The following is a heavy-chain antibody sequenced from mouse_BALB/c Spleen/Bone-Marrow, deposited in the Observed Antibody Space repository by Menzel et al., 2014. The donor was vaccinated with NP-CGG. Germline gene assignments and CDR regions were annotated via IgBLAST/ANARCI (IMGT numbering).Heavy chain of an antibody. V-gene: IGHV14-3*02. CDR2: IDPANGNT. CDR3: ARSLYDGYFSWFAY. Sequence: VQLKGSGAELVEPGASVKLSCTASGFNIKDTYMHWVKQRPEQGLEWIGRIDPANGNTKYDPKFQGKATITADTSSNTAYLQLSSLTSEDTAVYYCARSLYDGYFSWFAYWGQGTLVTVSA. CDR1: GFNIKDTY. D-gene: IGHD2-3*01. J-gene: IGHJ3*01.